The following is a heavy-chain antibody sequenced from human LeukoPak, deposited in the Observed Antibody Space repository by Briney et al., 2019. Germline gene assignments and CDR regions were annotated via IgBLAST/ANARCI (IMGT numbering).Heavy chain of an antibody. CDR1: GYSISSGYY. CDR3: ARRLYSSSWYDY. V-gene: IGHV4-38-2*02. D-gene: IGHD6-13*01. Sequence: SETLSLTCTVSGYSISSGYYWGWIRQPPGKGLEWIGSIYHSGSTYYNPSLKSRVTISVDTSKNQFSLKLSSVTAADTAVYYCARRLYSSSWYDYWGQGTLVTVSS. J-gene: IGHJ4*02. CDR2: IYHSGST.